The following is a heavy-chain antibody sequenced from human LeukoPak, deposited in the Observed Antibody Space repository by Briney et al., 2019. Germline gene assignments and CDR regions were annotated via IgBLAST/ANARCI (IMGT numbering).Heavy chain of an antibody. D-gene: IGHD3-22*01. V-gene: IGHV4-61*02. CDR2: IHTSGST. Sequence: SETLPLTCTVSGGSISSGNYYWSWIRQPAGEGLEWIGRIHTSGSTAYNPSLKSRVTVSGDTSKKQFSLKLSSVTAADTAVYYCARGRYYDDSGYYYSFDYWGQGTLVTVSS. J-gene: IGHJ4*02. CDR1: GGSISSGNYY. CDR3: ARGRYYDDSGYYYSFDY.